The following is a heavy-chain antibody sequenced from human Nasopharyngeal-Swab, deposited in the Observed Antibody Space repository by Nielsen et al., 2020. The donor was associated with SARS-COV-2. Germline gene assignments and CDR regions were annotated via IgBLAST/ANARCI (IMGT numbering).Heavy chain of an antibody. J-gene: IGHJ6*02. CDR3: ARPTTLGYYYGMDV. CDR2: INHSGST. V-gene: IGHV4-34*01. Sequence: WIRQPPGKGLEWIGEINHSGSTNYNPSLKSRVTISVDTSKNQFSLKLSSVTPADTAVYYCARPTTLGYYYGMDVWGQGTMVTVSS. D-gene: IGHD1-14*01.